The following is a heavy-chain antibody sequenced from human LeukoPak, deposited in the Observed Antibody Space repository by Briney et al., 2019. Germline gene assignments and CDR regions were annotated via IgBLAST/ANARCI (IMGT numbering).Heavy chain of an antibody. CDR1: GFTFSSYG. CDR3: ATTIPFDY. CDR2: IRYDGSNK. Sequence: GGSLRLSCAASGFTFSSYGMDWVRQAPGKGLEWVAFIRYDGSNKYYSDSVKGRFIISRDNSKNTLYLQMNSLRTEDAAVYYCATTIPFDYWGQGTLVTVSS. J-gene: IGHJ4*02. V-gene: IGHV3-30*02. D-gene: IGHD5-12*01.